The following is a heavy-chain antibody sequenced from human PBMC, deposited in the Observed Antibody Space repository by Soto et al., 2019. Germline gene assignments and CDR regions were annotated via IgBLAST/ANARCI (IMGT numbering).Heavy chain of an antibody. CDR3: ARLGEYDSSGYYYVYYFDY. CDR1: GGSISSGGYY. V-gene: IGHV4-31*03. Sequence: PSETLSLTCTVSGGSISSGGYYWSWIRQHPGKGLEWIGYIYYSGSTYYNPSLKSRVTISVDTSKNQFSLKLSSVTAADTAVYYCARLGEYDSSGYYYVYYFDYWGQGTLVTVSS. CDR2: IYYSGST. D-gene: IGHD3-22*01. J-gene: IGHJ4*02.